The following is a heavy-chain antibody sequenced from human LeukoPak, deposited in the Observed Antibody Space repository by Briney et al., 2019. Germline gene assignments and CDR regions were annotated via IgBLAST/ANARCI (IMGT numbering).Heavy chain of an antibody. J-gene: IGHJ4*02. CDR3: ARQIVGATNRFDY. CDR1: GGSISNSSYY. CDR2: IYYSGST. Sequence: SETLSLTCTVSGGSISNSSYYWGWLRQPPGKGLEWIGSIYYSGSTYYNPSLKSRVTISVDPSKNQFSLKLSSVTAADTAVCYCARQIVGATNRFDYWGQGTLVTVSS. V-gene: IGHV4-39*01. D-gene: IGHD1-26*01.